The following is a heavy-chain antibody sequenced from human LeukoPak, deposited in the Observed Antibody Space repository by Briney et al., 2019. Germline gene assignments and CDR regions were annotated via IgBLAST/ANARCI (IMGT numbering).Heavy chain of an antibody. V-gene: IGHV5-51*01. CDR2: IYPGDSDT. Sequence: GESLKISCKGSGYSFTSYWIGWVRQMPGKGLEWMGIIYPGDSDTRYSPSFQGQVTISADKSISTAYLQWSSLKASDTAMYYCARREDYGGTTPRDYYYYGMDVWAKGPRSPSP. J-gene: IGHJ6*02. D-gene: IGHD4-23*01. CDR1: GYSFTSYW. CDR3: ARREDYGGTTPRDYYYYGMDV.